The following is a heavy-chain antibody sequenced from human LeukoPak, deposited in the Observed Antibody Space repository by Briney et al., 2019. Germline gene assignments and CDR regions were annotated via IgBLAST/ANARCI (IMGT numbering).Heavy chain of an antibody. CDR2: IYHSGST. J-gene: IGHJ4*02. V-gene: IGHV4-4*02. D-gene: IGHD2-21*02. CDR3: ARLHCGGDCYSPIWDY. CDR1: GGSISSSNW. Sequence: SGTLSLTCAVSGGSISSSNWWSWVRRPPGKGLEWIGEIYHSGSTNYNPSLKSRVTISVDKSKNQFSLKLSSVTAADTAVYYCARLHCGGDCYSPIWDYWGQGTLVTVSS.